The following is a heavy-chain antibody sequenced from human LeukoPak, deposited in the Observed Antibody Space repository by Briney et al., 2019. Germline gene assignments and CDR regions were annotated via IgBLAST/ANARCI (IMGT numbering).Heavy chain of an antibody. D-gene: IGHD3-22*01. CDR3: ARSTMIVSFDY. CDR1: GFTVSRNY. Sequence: GGSLRLSCAASGFTVSRNYMSWVRQAPGKGLEWVSYISSSGSTIYYADSVKGRFTISRDNAKNSLYLQMNSLRAEDTAVYYCARSTMIVSFDYWGQGTLVTVSS. V-gene: IGHV3-11*04. CDR2: ISSSGSTI. J-gene: IGHJ4*02.